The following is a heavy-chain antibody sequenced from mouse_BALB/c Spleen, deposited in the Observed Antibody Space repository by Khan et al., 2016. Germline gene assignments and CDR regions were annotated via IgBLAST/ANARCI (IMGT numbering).Heavy chain of an antibody. J-gene: IGHJ2*01. CDR3: ARGRHFDF. CDR2: INPISGYI. V-gene: IGHV1-4*02. Sequence: QVQLQQPAAELARPGASVKMSCKASGYTFTDYTMHWVKQRPGQGLEWIGYINPISGYIGNNQKLTDKTTLTADKSSSTAYIQLSSLTSEDSAVXFCARGRHFDFWGQGTTLTVSS. CDR1: GYTFTDYT.